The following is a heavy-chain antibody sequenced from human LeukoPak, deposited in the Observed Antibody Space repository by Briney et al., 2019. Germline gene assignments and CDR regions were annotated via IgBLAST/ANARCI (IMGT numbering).Heavy chain of an antibody. CDR2: INHSGST. CDR3: ARGPADY. V-gene: IGHV4-34*01. Sequence: SETLSLTCAVYGGSFSGYYWSWIRQPPGKGLEWIGEINHSGSTNYNPSLKSRVTISVDTSKNQFSLKLSSVTAADTAVYYCARGPADYWGQGTLVTVSS. CDR1: GGSFSGYY. J-gene: IGHJ4*02.